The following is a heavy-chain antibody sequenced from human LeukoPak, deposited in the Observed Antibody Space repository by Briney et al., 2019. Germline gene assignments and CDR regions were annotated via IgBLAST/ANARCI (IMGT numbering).Heavy chain of an antibody. J-gene: IGHJ5*02. Sequence: SETLSLTCAVYGGSFSGYYWGWIRQPPGKGLEWIGSIYHSGSTYYNPSLKSRVTISVDTSKNQFSLKLSSVTAADTAVYYCARDKQYYDFGWFDPWGQGTLVTVSS. D-gene: IGHD3-3*01. CDR3: ARDKQYYDFGWFDP. CDR1: GGSFSGYY. CDR2: IYHSGST. V-gene: IGHV4-38-2*02.